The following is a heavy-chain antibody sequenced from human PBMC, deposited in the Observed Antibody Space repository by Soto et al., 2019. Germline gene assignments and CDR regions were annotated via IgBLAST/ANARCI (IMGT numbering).Heavy chain of an antibody. D-gene: IGHD3-16*01. CDR3: ARGVLH. Sequence: QVQLQESGPGLVKPSQTLSLTCTVSGGSISSGGYYWSWIRQHPGKGLEWIGSIYYSGSTYYNPYLTSRFIISVDTSKNHFSLKLSSVTDADTAVYCCARGVLHWGQGTLVTVSS. J-gene: IGHJ4*02. V-gene: IGHV4-31*03. CDR2: IYYSGST. CDR1: GGSISSGGYY.